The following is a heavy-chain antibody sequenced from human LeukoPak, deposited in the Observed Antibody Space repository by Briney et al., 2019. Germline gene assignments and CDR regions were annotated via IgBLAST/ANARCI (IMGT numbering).Heavy chain of an antibody. D-gene: IGHD3-22*01. CDR1: DGSISTYY. Sequence: SETLSLTCSVSDGSISTYYWSWIRQPPGQGLEWLGYIFYSGSTNYNPSLKSRVTISVDTSKNQFSLKLSSVTAADTAVYYCAREGSDYYDSSGALVYWGQGTLVTVSS. V-gene: IGHV4-59*01. CDR2: IFYSGST. J-gene: IGHJ4*02. CDR3: AREGSDYYDSSGALVY.